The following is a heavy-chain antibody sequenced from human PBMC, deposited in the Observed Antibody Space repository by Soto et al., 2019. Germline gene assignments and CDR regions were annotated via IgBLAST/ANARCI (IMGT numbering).Heavy chain of an antibody. CDR1: GFTFSSYA. CDR2: ISGSGGST. D-gene: IGHD3-10*01. J-gene: IGHJ6*02. Sequence: EVQLLESGGGLVQPGGSLRPSCAASGFTFSSYAMSWVRQAPGKGLEWVSAISGSGGSTYYADSVKGRFTISRDNSKNTLYLQMNSLRAEDTAVYYCAKVRVLLWFGDYGMDVWGQGTTVTVSS. CDR3: AKVRVLLWFGDYGMDV. V-gene: IGHV3-23*01.